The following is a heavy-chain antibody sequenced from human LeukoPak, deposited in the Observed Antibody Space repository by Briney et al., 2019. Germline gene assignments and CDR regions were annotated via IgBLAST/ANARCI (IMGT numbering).Heavy chain of an antibody. J-gene: IGHJ4*02. V-gene: IGHV1-69*04. Sequence: SVKVSCKASGGTFSSYAISWVRQAPGQGLEWMGRIIPILGIANYARKFQGRVTITADKSTSTAYMELSSLRSEDTAVYYCARDTVLLWFGESEHYFDYWGQGTLVTVSS. D-gene: IGHD3-10*01. CDR3: ARDTVLLWFGESEHYFDY. CDR2: IIPILGIA. CDR1: GGTFSSYA.